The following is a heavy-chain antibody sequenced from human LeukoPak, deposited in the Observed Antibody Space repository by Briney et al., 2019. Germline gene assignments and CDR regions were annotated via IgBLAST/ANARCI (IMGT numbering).Heavy chain of an antibody. CDR1: GFTFDDYA. Sequence: GGSLRLSCAASGFTFDDYAMHWVRQAPGKGLEWVSGISWNSGGIGYADSVKGRFTISRDNAKNSLYLQMNSLRAEDMALYYCAKDYCSSTSCYFDYWGQGTLVTVSS. CDR3: AKDYCSSTSCYFDY. CDR2: ISWNSGGI. J-gene: IGHJ4*02. V-gene: IGHV3-9*03. D-gene: IGHD2-2*01.